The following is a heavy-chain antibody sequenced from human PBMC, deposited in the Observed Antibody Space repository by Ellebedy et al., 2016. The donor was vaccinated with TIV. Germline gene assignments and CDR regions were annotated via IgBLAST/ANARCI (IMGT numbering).Heavy chain of an antibody. J-gene: IGHJ4*02. Sequence: GESLKISCAASGFSFSTYGVNWVRQAPGKGLEWLSYITSTSDTKYYADSVKGRFTISRDNPKNSMYLQMDSLRAEDTGVYYCARGLFGSGRYSCDYWGQGTLVIVSS. CDR2: ITSTSDTK. V-gene: IGHV3-48*04. CDR3: ARGLFGSGRYSCDY. D-gene: IGHD3-10*01. CDR1: GFSFSTYG.